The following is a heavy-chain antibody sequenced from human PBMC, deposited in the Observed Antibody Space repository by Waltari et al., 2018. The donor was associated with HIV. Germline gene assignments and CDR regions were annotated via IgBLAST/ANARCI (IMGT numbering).Heavy chain of an antibody. V-gene: IGHV3-74*01. J-gene: IGHJ4*02. Sequence: EVQLAESGGGLVQPGGSLRLSCLASGFSFNNYWMHWVRQAPGKGLIWGAQIGPDGGNVRYADSVKGRFIISRDNAKNTLYLQMNSLRAEDTAVYYCTRDDPGPTPIDFWGQGTLVTVSP. CDR2: IGPDGGNV. CDR1: GFSFNNYW. CDR3: TRDDPGPTPIDF. D-gene: IGHD2-15*01.